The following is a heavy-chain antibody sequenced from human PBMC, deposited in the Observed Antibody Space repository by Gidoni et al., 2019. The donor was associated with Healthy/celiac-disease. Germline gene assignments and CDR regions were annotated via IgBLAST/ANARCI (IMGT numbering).Heavy chain of an antibody. CDR3: ARVGHHIYGMDV. J-gene: IGHJ6*02. CDR2: IYYRGGT. V-gene: IGHV4-59*01. Sequence: QVQLQESGPGLVKPSETLSRTGTASGGSISSDYWSWIRQPPGKGLEWVVYIYYRGGTNYNPSLKSRVTMSVDTSKNQFSLKLSSVTAADTAVYYCARVGHHIYGMDVWGQGTTVTVSS. CDR1: GGSISSDY. D-gene: IGHD2-21*01.